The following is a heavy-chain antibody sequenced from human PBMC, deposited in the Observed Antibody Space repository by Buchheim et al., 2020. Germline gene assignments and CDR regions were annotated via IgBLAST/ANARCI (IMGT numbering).Heavy chain of an antibody. CDR2: ISSSSSYT. V-gene: IGHV3-11*06. Sequence: QVQLVESGGGLVKPGGSLRLSCAASGFTFSDYYMSWIRQAPGKGLEWVSYISSSSSYTNYADSVKGRFTISSDNAKNSLYLQMNSLRAEDTAVYYCAREDYDFWSGSDRSFDYWGQGTL. CDR1: GFTFSDYY. J-gene: IGHJ4*02. CDR3: AREDYDFWSGSDRSFDY. D-gene: IGHD3-3*01.